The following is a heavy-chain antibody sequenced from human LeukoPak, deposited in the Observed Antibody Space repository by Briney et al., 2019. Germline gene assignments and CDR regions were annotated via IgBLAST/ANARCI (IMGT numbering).Heavy chain of an antibody. CDR3: AKDPDDFWSGSNWFDP. J-gene: IGHJ5*02. Sequence: GGSLRLSCAASGFTFSSYAVSWVRQAPGKGLEWVSTISGNGGNTYYADSVKGRFTISRDNSKNTLYLQMNSLRAEDTAVYYCAKDPDDFWSGSNWFDPWGQGTLVTVSS. V-gene: IGHV3-23*01. CDR2: ISGNGGNT. CDR1: GFTFSSYA. D-gene: IGHD3-3*01.